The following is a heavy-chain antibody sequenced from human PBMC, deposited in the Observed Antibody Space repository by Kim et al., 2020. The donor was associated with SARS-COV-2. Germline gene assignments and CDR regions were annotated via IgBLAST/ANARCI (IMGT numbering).Heavy chain of an antibody. J-gene: IGHJ6*01. V-gene: IGHV3-30*02. D-gene: IGHD3-10*01. Sequence: VKGRCTISRDNPQHTLYLQMNSLRPEDTAVYYCAKAVVRGVNYYYYGMDVWGQGTTVTVSS. CDR3: AKAVVRGVNYYYYGMDV.